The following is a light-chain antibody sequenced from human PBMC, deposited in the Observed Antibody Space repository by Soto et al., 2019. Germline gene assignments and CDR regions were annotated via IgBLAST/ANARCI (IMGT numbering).Light chain of an antibody. Sequence: VLTQSTGTLSLSPGERATLSCRASQSVSSSYLAWYQQKPGQAPRLLIYGASSRATGIPARFSGSGSGTEFTLTISSLQSEDFAVYYCQQYNNWPPITFGQGTRLEIK. CDR1: QSVSSSY. V-gene: IGKV3D-15*01. J-gene: IGKJ5*01. CDR2: GAS. CDR3: QQYNNWPPIT.